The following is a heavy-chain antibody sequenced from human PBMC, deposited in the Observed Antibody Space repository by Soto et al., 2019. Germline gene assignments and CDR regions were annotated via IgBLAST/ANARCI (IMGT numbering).Heavy chain of an antibody. CDR1: GFTFSSYA. D-gene: IGHD6-19*01. CDR3: ARVLVAVAGSRYYGMDV. Sequence: GGSLRLSCAASGFTFSSYAMHWVRQAPGKGLEWVAVISYDGSNKYYADSVKGRFTISRDNSKNMLYLQMNSLRAEDTAVYYCARVLVAVAGSRYYGMDVWGQGTTVTVSS. CDR2: ISYDGSNK. V-gene: IGHV3-30-3*01. J-gene: IGHJ6*02.